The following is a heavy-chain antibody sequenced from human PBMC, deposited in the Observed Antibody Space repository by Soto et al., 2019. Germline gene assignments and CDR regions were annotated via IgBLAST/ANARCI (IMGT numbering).Heavy chain of an antibody. CDR2: ISYDGRNK. J-gene: IGHJ4*02. D-gene: IGHD6-13*01. CDR3: ARGYSISWYTPDY. CDR1: GFTFSSYA. V-gene: IGHV3-30-3*01. Sequence: QVQLVESGGGVVQPGRSLRLSCAASGFTFSSYAMHWVRQAPGKGLEWMAVISYDGRNKYSADSVKGRFTISRDNSKNTMYLQMKSLRAEDTAVYYCARGYSISWYTPDYWVQGTLVTFSS.